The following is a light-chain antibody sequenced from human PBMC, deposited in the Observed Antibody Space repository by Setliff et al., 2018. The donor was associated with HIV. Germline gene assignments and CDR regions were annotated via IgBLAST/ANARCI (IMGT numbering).Light chain of an antibody. CDR2: DVS. J-gene: IGLJ1*01. Sequence: QSVLTQPRSVSGSPGQSVTISCTGTNSDIGAYNYVSWYQQYPGKAPKLMIYDVSNRPSGVSNRFSGSKSGNTASLTISGLQAEDEADYYCCSYSSSSTLYVFGTGTKVTVL. CDR3: CSYSSSSTLYV. V-gene: IGLV2-14*03. CDR1: NSDIGAYNY.